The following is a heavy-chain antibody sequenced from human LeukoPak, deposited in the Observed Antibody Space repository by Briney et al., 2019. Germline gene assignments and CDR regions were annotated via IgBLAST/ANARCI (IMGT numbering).Heavy chain of an antibody. J-gene: IGHJ6*02. CDR3: ARCPPDSVYYYGMDV. V-gene: IGHV1-69*01. CDR2: IIPIFGTA. D-gene: IGHD1-14*01. CDR1: GGSISSSS. Sequence: TCTVSGGSISSSSYYWGWIRQAPGQGLEWMGGIIPIFGTANYAQKFQGRVTITADESTSTAYMELSSLRSEDTAVYYCARCPPDSVYYYGMDVWGQGTTVTVSS.